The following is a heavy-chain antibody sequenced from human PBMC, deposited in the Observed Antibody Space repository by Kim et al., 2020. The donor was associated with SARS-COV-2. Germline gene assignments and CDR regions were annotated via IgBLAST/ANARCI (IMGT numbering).Heavy chain of an antibody. CDR2: IYYSGST. V-gene: IGHV4-39*01. Sequence: SETLSLTCTVSGGSISSSSYYWGWIRQPPGKGLEWIGSIYYSGSTYYNPSLKSRVTISVDTSKNQFSLKLSSVTAADTAVYYCARQGGYYSDFDYWGQGTLVTVSS. CDR3: ARQGGYYSDFDY. J-gene: IGHJ4*02. D-gene: IGHD3-22*01. CDR1: GGSISSSSYY.